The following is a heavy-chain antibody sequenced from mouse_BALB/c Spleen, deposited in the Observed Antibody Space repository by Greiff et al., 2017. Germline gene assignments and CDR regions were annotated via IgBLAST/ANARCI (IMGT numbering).Heavy chain of an antibody. D-gene: IGHD1-2*01. V-gene: IGHV1-82*01. CDR3: ARDRLPYAMDY. J-gene: IGHJ4*01. CDR2: IYPGDGDT. Sequence: QVQLQQSGPELVKPGASVKISCKASGYAFSSSWMNWVKQRPGQGLEWIGRIYPGDGDTNYNGKFKGKATLTADKSSSTAYMQLSSLTSVDSAVYFCARDRLPYAMDYWGQGTSVTVSS. CDR1: GYAFSSSW.